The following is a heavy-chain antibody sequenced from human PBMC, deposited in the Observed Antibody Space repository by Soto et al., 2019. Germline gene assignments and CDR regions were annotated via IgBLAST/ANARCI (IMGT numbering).Heavy chain of an antibody. CDR3: AREGDYYDSSGPRAFDI. J-gene: IGHJ3*02. CDR1: GGPISSGGHS. CDR2: IYHSGST. V-gene: IGHV4-30-2*01. Sequence: SLSLTCAVSGGPISSGGHSWSWIRQPPGKGLEWIGYIYHSGSTYYNPSLKSRVTISVDRSKNQFSLKLSSVTAADTAVYYCAREGDYYDSSGPRAFDIWGQGTMVT. D-gene: IGHD3-22*01.